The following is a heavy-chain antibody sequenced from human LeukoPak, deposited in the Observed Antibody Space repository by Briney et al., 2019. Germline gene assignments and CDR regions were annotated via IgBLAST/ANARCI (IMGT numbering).Heavy chain of an antibody. CDR1: GDSISGSNYH. V-gene: IGHV4-39*07. Sequence: PSETLSPTCTVSGDSISGSNYHWGWIRQPPGKGLEWLGTVHHTGRAFYNPSLRGRTTVSVDTSKNEFSLKLTSVTAADTAVYYCAREPDAWGQGILVIVSS. CDR2: VHHTGRA. J-gene: IGHJ5*02. CDR3: AREPDA.